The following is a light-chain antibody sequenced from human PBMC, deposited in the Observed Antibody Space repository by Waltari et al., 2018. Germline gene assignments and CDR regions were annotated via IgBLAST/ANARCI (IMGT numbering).Light chain of an antibody. J-gene: IGLJ3*02. CDR3: QSYDSGQWV. Sequence: QSVLTQPPSVSGAPGQRLTISCTGRRANIGAGSEVHWYQQFSGTAPKLLIFDNDNRPSGVPDRFSGSRSGTSAYLAITGLQTDDEADYFCQSYDSGQWVFGGGTKVTVL. CDR2: DND. CDR1: RANIGAGSE. V-gene: IGLV1-40*02.